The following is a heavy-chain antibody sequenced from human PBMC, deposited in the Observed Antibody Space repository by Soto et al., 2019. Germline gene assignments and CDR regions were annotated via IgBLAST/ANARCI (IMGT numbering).Heavy chain of an antibody. V-gene: IGHV1-69*13. CDR3: ARSATRNYYYYGMDV. Sequence: SVKVSCKASGGTFSSYAISWVRQAPGQGLEWMGGIIPIFGTANYAQKFQGRVTITADESTSTAYMELSSLRSEDTAVYYCARSATRNYYYYGMDVWGQGTTVTVSS. CDR2: IIPIFGTA. D-gene: IGHD6-25*01. J-gene: IGHJ6*02. CDR1: GGTFSSYA.